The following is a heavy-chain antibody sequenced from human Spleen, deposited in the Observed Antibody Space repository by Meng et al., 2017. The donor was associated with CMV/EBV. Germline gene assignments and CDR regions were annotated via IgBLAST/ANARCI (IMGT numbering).Heavy chain of an antibody. D-gene: IGHD3-3*01. CDR2: INSDERSR. CDR1: GLSFSNHW. J-gene: IGHJ4*02. CDR3: ARGVGESLGWEMGY. V-gene: IGHV3-74*01. Sequence: EVREVESGGGLVQPGGSRGPSCAASGLSFSNHWLHWGRQAPGKGLVWVARINSDERSRSYADSVRGRFTISRDNSKNTLYLQMDSLRAEDTAMYYCARGVGESLGWEMGYWGQGTLVTVSS.